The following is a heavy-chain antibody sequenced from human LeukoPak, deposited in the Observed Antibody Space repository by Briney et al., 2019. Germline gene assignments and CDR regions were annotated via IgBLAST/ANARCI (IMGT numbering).Heavy chain of an antibody. D-gene: IGHD2-2*01. J-gene: IGHJ5*02. Sequence: KPSETLSLTCAVYGGSFSGYYWSWIRQPPGKGLEWIGEINHSEYINYNPSLKSRVTISVDTSKNQFSLKLSSVTAADTAVYYCARGNGYCSSTSCPHWFDPWGQGTLVTVSP. CDR1: GGSFSGYY. CDR2: INHSEYI. V-gene: IGHV4-34*01. CDR3: ARGNGYCSSTSCPHWFDP.